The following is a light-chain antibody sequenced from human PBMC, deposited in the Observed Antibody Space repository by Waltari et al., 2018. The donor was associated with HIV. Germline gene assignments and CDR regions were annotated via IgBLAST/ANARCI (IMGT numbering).Light chain of an antibody. CDR3: CSYAGSSTLV. CDR2: EVS. CDR1: SSAVGRYNL. Sequence: QSALTQPASVSGSPGQSITLSCTGTSSAVGRYNLVSWYQQHPGKAPKLMIYEVSKRPSGVSNRFSGSKSGNTASLTISGLQAEDEADYYCCSYAGSSTLVFGGGTKLTVL. J-gene: IGLJ2*01. V-gene: IGLV2-23*02.